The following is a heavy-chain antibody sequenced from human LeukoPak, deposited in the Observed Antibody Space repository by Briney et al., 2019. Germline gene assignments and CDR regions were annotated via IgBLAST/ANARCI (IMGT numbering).Heavy chain of an antibody. Sequence: SETLSLTCNVSGGSISSYYWSWIRQSPGKGLEWIGYIYHSGYTNYNPALESRVTMSVDTSKNHFSLKLTSLTAADTAVYYCARHFGAMATGASDYWGQGTLVTVSS. CDR2: IYHSGYT. V-gene: IGHV4-59*08. CDR1: GGSISSYY. J-gene: IGHJ4*02. CDR3: ARHFGAMATGASDY. D-gene: IGHD5-24*01.